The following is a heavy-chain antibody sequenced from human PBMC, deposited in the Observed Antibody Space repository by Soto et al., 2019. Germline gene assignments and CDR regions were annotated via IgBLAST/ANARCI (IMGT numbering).Heavy chain of an antibody. Sequence: EVQLLESGGGLVQPGGSLRVSCVVSGFTFSSYAMSWVRQAPGRGLEWVSGISGSGDSTYYVDSVKGRFTISRDNSKNTLYLQMNSLRADVTAVYNCAKGGTGPFDYWGQGTLVTVSS. CDR3: AKGGTGPFDY. V-gene: IGHV3-23*01. J-gene: IGHJ4*02. D-gene: IGHD2-15*01. CDR2: ISGSGDST. CDR1: GFTFSSYA.